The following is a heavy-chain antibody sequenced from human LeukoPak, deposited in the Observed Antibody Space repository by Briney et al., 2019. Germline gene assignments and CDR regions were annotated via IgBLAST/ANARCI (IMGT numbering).Heavy chain of an antibody. CDR3: AKPNDSSSYLFDF. D-gene: IGHD6-13*01. V-gene: IGHV3-23*01. CDR2: ISGSGVST. J-gene: IGHJ4*02. Sequence: GGSLRLSCAASGFTFSGFVMSWVRQAPGKGLEWVSAISGSGVSTSYADSVKGRFTISRDNSRNTVYLQMNSLRAEDTAVYYCAKPNDSSSYLFDFWGQGTLVTVSS. CDR1: GFTFSGFV.